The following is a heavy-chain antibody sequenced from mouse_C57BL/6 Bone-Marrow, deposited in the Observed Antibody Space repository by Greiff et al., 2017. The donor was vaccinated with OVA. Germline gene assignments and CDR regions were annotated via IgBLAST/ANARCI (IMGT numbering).Heavy chain of an antibody. J-gene: IGHJ4*01. V-gene: IGHV1-82*01. CDR1: GYAFSSSW. CDR2: IYPGDGDT. Sequence: VQGVESGPELVKPGASVKISCKASGYAFSSSWMNWVKQRPGKGLEWIGRIYPGDGDTNYNGKFKGKATLTADKSSSTAYMQLSSLTSEDSAVYFCARSGSGCPMDYWGQGTSVTVSS. D-gene: IGHD3-2*02. CDR3: ARSGSGCPMDY.